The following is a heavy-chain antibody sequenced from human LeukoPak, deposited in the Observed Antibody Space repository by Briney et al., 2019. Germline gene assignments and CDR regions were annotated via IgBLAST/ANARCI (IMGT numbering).Heavy chain of an antibody. CDR1: GGSFNGYY. CDR2: INHSGST. Sequence: SETLSLTCAVTGGSFNGYYWNWIRQSPGKGLEWVGEINHSGSTNYNSSLKSRVTISVDTSKNQFSLKLSSVTAADTAVYYCARGWVGLELWVNWFDPWGQGTLVTVSS. CDR3: ARGWVGLELWVNWFDP. V-gene: IGHV4-34*01. D-gene: IGHD1-7*01. J-gene: IGHJ5*02.